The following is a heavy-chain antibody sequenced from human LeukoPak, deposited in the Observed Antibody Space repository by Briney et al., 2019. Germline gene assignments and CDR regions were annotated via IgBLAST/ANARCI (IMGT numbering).Heavy chain of an antibody. Sequence: PGGSLRLSCAVSEFTVSSTYMSWVRQAPGKGLEWVSSISSSSSYIYYADSVKGRFTISRDNAKNSLYLQMNSLRAEDTAVYYCARDKILTTPTFGGVIVDYWGQGTLVTVSS. V-gene: IGHV3-21*01. D-gene: IGHD3-16*02. CDR3: ARDKILTTPTFGGVIVDY. CDR1: EFTVSSTY. CDR2: ISSSSSYI. J-gene: IGHJ4*02.